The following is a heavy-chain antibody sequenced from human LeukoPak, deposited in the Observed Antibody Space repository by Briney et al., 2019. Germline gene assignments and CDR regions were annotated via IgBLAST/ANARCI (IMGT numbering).Heavy chain of an antibody. V-gene: IGHV1-2*04. Sequence: GASVNVSCKASGYTFTGYYMHWVRQAPGQGLEWMGWINPNSGGTNYAQKFQGWVTMTRDTSISTAYMELSRLRSDDTAVYYCARAPSGSYSPYFDYWGQGTLVTVSS. D-gene: IGHD1-26*01. CDR2: INPNSGGT. CDR3: ARAPSGSYSPYFDY. J-gene: IGHJ4*02. CDR1: GYTFTGYY.